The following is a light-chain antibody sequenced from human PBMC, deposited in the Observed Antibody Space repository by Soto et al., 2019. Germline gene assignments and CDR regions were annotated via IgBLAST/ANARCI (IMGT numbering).Light chain of an antibody. J-gene: IGLJ3*02. CDR3: SSYTSISTVV. CDR1: SSDVGGYNF. Sequence: QSALTQPASVSGSPGQSITISCTGTSSDVGGYNFVSWYQQHPGKAPKLMIHDASDLPSGVSNRFSGSKSGNTASLTISGLQAEDEADYYCSSYTSISTVVFGGGTKLTVL. V-gene: IGLV2-14*03. CDR2: DAS.